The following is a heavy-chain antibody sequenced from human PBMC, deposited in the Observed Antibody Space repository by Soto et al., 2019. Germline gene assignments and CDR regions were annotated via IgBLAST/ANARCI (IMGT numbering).Heavy chain of an antibody. V-gene: IGHV4-34*01. CDR3: ATRITVFGLLIPPFDP. Sequence: PSETLSLTCAVYAGSLNGYYWNWIRQPPGKGQEWNGEINHTGGTHNNPSLKSRVTMSVDTSKNQFSLRLSSVTAADTAIYFCATRITVFGLLIPPFDPWGQGTQVTVSS. CDR2: INHTGGT. J-gene: IGHJ5*02. D-gene: IGHD3-3*01. CDR1: AGSLNGYY.